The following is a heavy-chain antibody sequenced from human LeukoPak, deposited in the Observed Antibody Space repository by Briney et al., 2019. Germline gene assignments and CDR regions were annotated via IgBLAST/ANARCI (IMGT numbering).Heavy chain of an antibody. J-gene: IGHJ4*02. V-gene: IGHV3-15*01. Sequence: PGGSLRLSFAASGFTFSDAWMSWVRQAPGKGLEWVGRIKSKTHGGTTEYAAPVKGRFTISRDDSKTTVYLQMNSLKSEDAAMYYCTTERPYFDNWGQGTLVTVSS. CDR1: GFTFSDAW. CDR2: IKSKTHGGTT. CDR3: TTERPYFDN.